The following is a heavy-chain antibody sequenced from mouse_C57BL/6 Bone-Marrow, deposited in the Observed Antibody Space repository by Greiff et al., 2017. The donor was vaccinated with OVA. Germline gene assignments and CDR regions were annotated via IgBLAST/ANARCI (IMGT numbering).Heavy chain of an antibody. CDR3: VTGICYDYEAWFAY. V-gene: IGHV1-50*01. J-gene: IGHJ3*01. CDR1: GYTFTSYW. CDR2: IDPSDSYT. Sequence: QVQLQQSGAELVKPGASVKLSCKASGYTFTSYWMQWVKQRPGQGLEWIGEIDPSDSYTNYNQKFKGKATLTVDTSSSTAYMQLSSLTSEDSAVYSCVTGICYDYEAWFAYWGQGTLVTVSA. D-gene: IGHD2-4*01.